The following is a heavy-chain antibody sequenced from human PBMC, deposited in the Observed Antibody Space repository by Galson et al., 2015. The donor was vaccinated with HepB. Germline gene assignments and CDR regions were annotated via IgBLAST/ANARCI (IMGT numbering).Heavy chain of an antibody. D-gene: IGHD4-17*01. Sequence: QSGAEVKKPGESLRISCKGSGYSFTSYWISWVRQMPGEGLEWMGRIDPSDSYTNYSPSFQGHVTISADKSISTAYLQWSSLKASDTAMYYCARLPRKTTVTTYYYYGMDVWGQGTTVTVSS. J-gene: IGHJ6*02. CDR2: IDPSDSYT. CDR3: ARLPRKTTVTTYYYYGMDV. CDR1: GYSFTSYW. V-gene: IGHV5-10-1*01.